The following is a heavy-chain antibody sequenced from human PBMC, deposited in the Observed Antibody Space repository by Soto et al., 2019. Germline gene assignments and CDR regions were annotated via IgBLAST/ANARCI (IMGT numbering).Heavy chain of an antibody. CDR1: GYTFTTYY. CDR2: INPNGGST. Sequence: QVQLVQSGAEVKRPGASVKVSCKASGYTFTTYYMHWVRQAPGQGLDWLGIINPNGGSTTYAQKFQGRVTMTRDTSTSTVYLELSSLRSDDTAVYYCARAGYCSGGTCFHGNCDYWGQGTLVTVSA. CDR3: ARAGYCSGGTCFHGNCDY. V-gene: IGHV1-46*01. J-gene: IGHJ4*02. D-gene: IGHD2-15*01.